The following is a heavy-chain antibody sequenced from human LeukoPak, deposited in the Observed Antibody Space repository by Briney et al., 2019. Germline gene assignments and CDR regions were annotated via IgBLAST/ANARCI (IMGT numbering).Heavy chain of an antibody. CDR3: ARWGTIFGVVTSFDY. CDR2: ISAYNGNT. Sequence: ASVKVSCKASGYTFTSYGISWVRQAPGQGLEWMGWISAYNGNTNYAQKLQGGVTMTTDTSTSTAYMELRSLRAEDTAVYYCARWGTIFGVVTSFDYWGQGTLVTVSS. D-gene: IGHD3-3*01. J-gene: IGHJ4*02. CDR1: GYTFTSYG. V-gene: IGHV1-18*01.